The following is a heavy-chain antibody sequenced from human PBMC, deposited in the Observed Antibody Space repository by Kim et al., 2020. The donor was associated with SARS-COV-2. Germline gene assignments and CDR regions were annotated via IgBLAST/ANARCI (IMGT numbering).Heavy chain of an antibody. J-gene: IGHJ4*02. D-gene: IGHD3-16*01. V-gene: IGHV3-23*01. CDR3: CADKEGDPSAYTM. Sequence: YRESVKVRFTIAGDNSKNTLDLQMNSLRAEDTAVYYCCADKEGDPSAYTMWGQGSLVTVSS.